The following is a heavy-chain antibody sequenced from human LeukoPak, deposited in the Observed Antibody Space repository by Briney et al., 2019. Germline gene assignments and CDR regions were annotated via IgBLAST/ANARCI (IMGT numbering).Heavy chain of an antibody. J-gene: IGHJ6*02. CDR2: VIPILGIA. CDR1: GCTFISYA. V-gene: IGHV1-69*04. CDR3: ERAGVGATRTYYYGMDV. D-gene: IGHD1-26*01. Sequence: SVKFACNASGCTFISYAISWMRQGPGQGLEWMGRVIPILGIANYAQKFQGRVTITADKSTSTAYMELSSLRSEDTAVYYCERAGVGATRTYYYGMDVWVQGTTVTVSS.